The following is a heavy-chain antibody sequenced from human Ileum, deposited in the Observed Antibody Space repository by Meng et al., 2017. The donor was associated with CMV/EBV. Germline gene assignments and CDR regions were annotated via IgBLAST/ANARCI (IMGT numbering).Heavy chain of an antibody. CDR2: IYYSGST. D-gene: IGHD2-2*01. J-gene: IGHJ4*02. V-gene: IGHV4-39*01. CDR3: ASPSVYCSSTSCSFDY. CDR1: GYISSSSYY. Sequence: GYISSSSYYWGWIRQPPGKGLEWIGSIYYSGSTYYNPSLKSRVTISVDTSKNQFSLKLSSVTAADTAVYYCASPSVYCSSTSCSFDYWGQGTLVTVSS.